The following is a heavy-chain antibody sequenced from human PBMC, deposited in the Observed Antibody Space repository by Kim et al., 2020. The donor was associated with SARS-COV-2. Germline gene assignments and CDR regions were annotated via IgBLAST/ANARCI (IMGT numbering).Heavy chain of an antibody. D-gene: IGHD2-21*01. CDR2: ISSSSSYI. J-gene: IGHJ4*02. V-gene: IGHV3-21*01. Sequence: GGSLRLSCAASGFTFSSYSMNWVRQAPGKGLEWVSSISSSSSYIYYADSVKGRFTISRDNAKNSLYLQMNSLRAEDTAVYYCAREGPGGEQIFDYWGQGTLVTVSS. CDR3: AREGPGGEQIFDY. CDR1: GFTFSSYS.